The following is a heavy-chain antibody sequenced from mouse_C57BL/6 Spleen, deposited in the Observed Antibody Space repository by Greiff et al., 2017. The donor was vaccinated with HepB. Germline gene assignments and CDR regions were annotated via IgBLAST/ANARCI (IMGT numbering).Heavy chain of an antibody. Sequence: QVQLQQPGAELVKPGASVKLSCKASGYTFTSYWMHWVKQRPGRGLEWIGRIDPNSGGTKYNEKFKSKATLTVDKPSSTAYMQVSSLTSEDSAVYYCARAPYGYDGAWFAYWGQGTLVTVSA. D-gene: IGHD2-2*01. CDR1: GYTFTSYW. CDR2: IDPNSGGT. V-gene: IGHV1-72*01. CDR3: ARAPYGYDGAWFAY. J-gene: IGHJ3*01.